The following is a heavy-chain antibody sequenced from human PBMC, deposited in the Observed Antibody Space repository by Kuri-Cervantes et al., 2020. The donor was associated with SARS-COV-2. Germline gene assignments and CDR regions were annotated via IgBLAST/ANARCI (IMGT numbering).Heavy chain of an antibody. CDR2: ISSSSSYI. J-gene: IGHJ6*02. V-gene: IGHV3-21*01. CDR1: GFTFSSYS. D-gene: IGHD6-6*01. Sequence: GESLKISCAASGFTFSSYSMNWVRQAPGKGLEWVSSISSSSSYIYYADSVKGRFTISRDNAKNSLYLQMNSLRAEDTAVYYRAVQSVAAHYYYGMDVWGQGTTVTVSS. CDR3: AVQSVAAHYYYGMDV.